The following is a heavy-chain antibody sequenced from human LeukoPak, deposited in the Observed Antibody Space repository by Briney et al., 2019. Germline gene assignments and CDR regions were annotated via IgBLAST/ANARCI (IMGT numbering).Heavy chain of an antibody. CDR2: ISAYNGNT. CDR3: ARDRYCSGASCYSTGDY. Sequence: ASVKVSCKASGYTFTSYGISWVRQAHGQGLEWMGWISAYNGNTNYAQKLQGRVTMTTDTSTSTAYMELRSLRSDDTAVYYCARDRYCSGASCYSTGDYWGQGTLVTVSS. D-gene: IGHD2-15*01. V-gene: IGHV1-18*01. CDR1: GYTFTSYG. J-gene: IGHJ4*02.